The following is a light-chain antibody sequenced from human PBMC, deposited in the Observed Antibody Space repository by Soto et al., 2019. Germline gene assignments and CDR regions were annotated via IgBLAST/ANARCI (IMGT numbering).Light chain of an antibody. CDR2: GAF. Sequence: EIVLTQSPGTLSFSPGERATLFCRATQYITNSQLAWYQQKPCQAPRLLIFGAFHRATGIPDRFSGSGSGTDFTLTITRLEPEDFAVYYCQQWASSPRTFVRGTTVEIK. CDR1: QYITNSQ. J-gene: IGKJ1*01. CDR3: QQWASSPRT. V-gene: IGKV3-20*01.